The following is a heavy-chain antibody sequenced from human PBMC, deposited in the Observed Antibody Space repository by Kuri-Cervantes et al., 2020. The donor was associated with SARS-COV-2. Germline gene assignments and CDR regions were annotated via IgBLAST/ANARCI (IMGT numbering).Heavy chain of an antibody. CDR3: ARSALMYYYDSSGSTFDP. V-gene: IGHV4-39*07. J-gene: IGHJ5*02. D-gene: IGHD3-22*01. CDR2: IFYRGST. CDR1: GGSINSNTHY. Sequence: SETLSLTCTVSGGSINSNTHYWGWIRQPPGRGPEWIGSIFYRGSTSYTPSLRSRVTISVDTSKNQFSLKLSSVTAADTAVYYCARSALMYYYDSSGSTFDPWGQGTLVTVSS.